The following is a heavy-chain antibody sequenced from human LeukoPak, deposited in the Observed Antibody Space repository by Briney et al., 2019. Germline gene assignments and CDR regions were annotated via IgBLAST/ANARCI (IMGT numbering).Heavy chain of an antibody. D-gene: IGHD7-27*01. CDR3: ARDPGSGKVALDAFDI. Sequence: ASVKVSCKSSGYTFTSYYMHWVRQAPGQGVECMGIINPSGGSTSYAQKFQGRVTMTRDTSTSTVYMELSSLRSEDTAVYYCARDPGSGKVALDAFDIWGQGTMVTVS. J-gene: IGHJ3*02. CDR1: GYTFTSYY. V-gene: IGHV1-46*03. CDR2: INPSGGST.